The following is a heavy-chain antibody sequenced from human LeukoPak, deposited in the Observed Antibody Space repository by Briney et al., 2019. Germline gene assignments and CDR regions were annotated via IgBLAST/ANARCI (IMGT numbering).Heavy chain of an antibody. V-gene: IGHV1-8*02. CDR3: ALWGVYGLDY. J-gene: IGHJ4*02. Sequence: ASVKVSCKASGYTFTAYHMHWVRQATGQGLEWMGWMNPNSGNTGYAQKFQGRVTMTRNTSISTAYMELSSLRSEDTAVYYCALWGVYGLDYWGQGTLVTVSS. CDR1: GYTFTAYH. CDR2: MNPNSGNT. D-gene: IGHD6-13*01.